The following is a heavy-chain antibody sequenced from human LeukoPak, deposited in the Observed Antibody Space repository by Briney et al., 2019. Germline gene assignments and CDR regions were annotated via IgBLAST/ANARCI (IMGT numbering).Heavy chain of an antibody. CDR1: GFTFSSYA. Sequence: QAGGSLRLSCAASGFTFSSYAMHWVRQAPGKGLEWVSYISSSGSTIYYADSVKGRFTISRDNAKNSLYLQMNSLRAEDTAVYYCARGAYYPGVWGQGTMVTVSS. CDR2: ISSSGSTI. CDR3: ARGAYYPGV. J-gene: IGHJ3*01. D-gene: IGHD3-22*01. V-gene: IGHV3-48*04.